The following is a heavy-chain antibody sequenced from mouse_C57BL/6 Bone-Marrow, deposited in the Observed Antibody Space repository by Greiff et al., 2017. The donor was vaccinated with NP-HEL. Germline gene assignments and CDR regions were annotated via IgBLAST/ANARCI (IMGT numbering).Heavy chain of an antibody. Sequence: QVQLQQSGAELAKPGASVKLSCQASGYTFTSYWMHWVKQMPGQGLEWIGYINPSSGYTKYNQKFKDKATLTADKSSSTAHMQLSSLTYEDSAVYYCASLLLFLFDYWGQGTTLTVSS. CDR3: ASLLLFLFDY. J-gene: IGHJ2*01. V-gene: IGHV1-7*01. D-gene: IGHD1-1*02. CDR2: INPSSGYT. CDR1: GYTFTSYW.